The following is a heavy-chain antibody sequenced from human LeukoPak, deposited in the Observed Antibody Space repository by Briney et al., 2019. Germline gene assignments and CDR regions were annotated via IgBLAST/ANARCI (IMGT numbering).Heavy chain of an antibody. CDR1: GFTYDDYA. CDR3: ARHTVTTFSDWFDP. CDR2: ISWNSGSI. J-gene: IGHJ5*02. V-gene: IGHV3-9*01. Sequence: GGSLRLSCAASGFTYDDYAMHWVRQAPGKGLEWVSGISWNSGSIGYADSVKGRFTISRDNAKNSLYLQMNSLRAEDTAVYYCARHTVTTFSDWFDPWGQGTLVTVSS. D-gene: IGHD4-17*01.